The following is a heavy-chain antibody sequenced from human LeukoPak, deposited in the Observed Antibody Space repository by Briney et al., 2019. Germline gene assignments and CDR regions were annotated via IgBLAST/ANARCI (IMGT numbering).Heavy chain of an antibody. Sequence: GGSRRLSCAASGFTFSSYWMHWVRQAQGKGLGWVSRINSDGSSTSYADSVKGRFTISRDNAKNTLYLQMNSLRAEDTAVYYCARDPYDTGLDYWGQGTLVTVAS. J-gene: IGHJ4*02. CDR2: INSDGSST. D-gene: IGHD3-9*01. CDR1: GFTFSSYW. CDR3: ARDPYDTGLDY. V-gene: IGHV3-74*01.